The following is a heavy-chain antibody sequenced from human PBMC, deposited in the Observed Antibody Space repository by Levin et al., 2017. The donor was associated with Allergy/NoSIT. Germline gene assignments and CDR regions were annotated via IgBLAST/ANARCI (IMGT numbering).Heavy chain of an antibody. CDR1: GFTLSSYW. J-gene: IGHJ4*02. V-gene: IGHV3-7*04. CDR2: IKPDETEK. Sequence: GGSLRLSCAASGFTLSSYWMGWVRQAPGKGLEWVANIKPDETEKYYLDSVKGRFTTSRDNAKNSLYLQMSSLRVEDTAVYYCARVVPGASFDYWGQGALVTVSS. CDR3: ARVVPGASFDY. D-gene: IGHD4/OR15-4a*01.